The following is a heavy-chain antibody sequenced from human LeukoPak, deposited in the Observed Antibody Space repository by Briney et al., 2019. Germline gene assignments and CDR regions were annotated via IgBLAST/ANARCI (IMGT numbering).Heavy chain of an antibody. CDR1: GGTFSSYA. CDR3: ARGPLGYCSGGSCPEASYFDY. D-gene: IGHD2-15*01. Sequence: GASVKVSCKASGGTFSSYAISWVRQAPGQGLEWMGGIIPIFGTANYAQKFQGRVTITADESTSTAYMELSSLRSEDTAVYYCARGPLGYCSGGSCPEASYFDYWGQGTLVTVSS. J-gene: IGHJ4*02. V-gene: IGHV1-69*13. CDR2: IIPIFGTA.